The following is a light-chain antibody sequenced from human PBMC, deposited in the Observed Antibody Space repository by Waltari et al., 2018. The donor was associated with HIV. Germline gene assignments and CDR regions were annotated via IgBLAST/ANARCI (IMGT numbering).Light chain of an antibody. V-gene: IGLV1-40*01. Sequence: QSVLTQPPSVSGAPGQRVTISCTGSSSHIGAGHGVHWFPQLPGTAPKLLIYGNSNRPSGVPDRFSGSKSGTSASLAITGLQAEDEADYYCQSYDSRLSVEVFGGGTKLTVL. J-gene: IGLJ2*01. CDR2: GNS. CDR1: SSHIGAGHG. CDR3: QSYDSRLSVEV.